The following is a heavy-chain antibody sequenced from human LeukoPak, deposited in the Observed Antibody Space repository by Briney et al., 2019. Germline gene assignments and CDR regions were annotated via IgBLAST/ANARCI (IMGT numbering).Heavy chain of an antibody. V-gene: IGHV3-66*01. J-gene: IGHJ4*02. CDR2: IYSCGST. D-gene: IGHD3-10*01. CDR3: ARVSWVRGVPYYFDY. Sequence: GGSLTLSCAASGFTVSSNYMSWVRQAPRKWLEWVSVIYSCGSTYYANSVKGRFTISRDNSKNTLYLQMNRLRGEETAVYYCARVSWVRGVPYYFDYWGQGNLVTVSS. CDR1: GFTVSSNY.